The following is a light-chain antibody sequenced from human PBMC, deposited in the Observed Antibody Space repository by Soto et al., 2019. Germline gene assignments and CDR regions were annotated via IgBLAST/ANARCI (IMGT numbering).Light chain of an antibody. Sequence: AIQMTQSPSSLSASVGDRITITCRASQDIRTELGWYQQKPGTAPTLLIYGTSTLQSGVPSRFSGSGSGTDFTLNISSLQPEDFATYYCLQDYNYPRTFGQGTKVETK. CDR2: GTS. CDR1: QDIRTE. V-gene: IGKV1-6*01. CDR3: LQDYNYPRT. J-gene: IGKJ1*01.